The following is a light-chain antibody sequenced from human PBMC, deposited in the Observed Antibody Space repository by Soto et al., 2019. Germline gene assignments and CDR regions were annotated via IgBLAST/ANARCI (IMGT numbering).Light chain of an antibody. V-gene: IGLV2-14*01. CDR2: EVS. CDR3: SSYAGSSNV. J-gene: IGLJ1*01. CDR1: SSDVGGHNY. Sequence: QSALTQPASVSGSPGQSITISCTGTSSDVGGHNYVSWYQHHPGKAPKLIIFEVSNRPSGVSNRFSGSKSGNTASLTISGLQAEDEADYYCSSYAGSSNVFGTGTKVTVL.